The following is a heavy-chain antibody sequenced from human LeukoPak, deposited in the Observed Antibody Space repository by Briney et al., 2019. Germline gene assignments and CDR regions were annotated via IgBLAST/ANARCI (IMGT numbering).Heavy chain of an antibody. CDR1: GFTYSDYY. CDR3: ARESARSTGEGTYAFDI. J-gene: IGHJ3*02. CDR2: ISSSGSTM. V-gene: IGHV3-11*04. Sequence: KPGGSLRLXCAASGFTYSDYYMSWIRQAPGKGLEWVSYISSSGSTMYDADSVKGRFTVSRDNAKNSLYLQMNSLRAEDTAVYYCARESARSTGEGTYAFDIWGQGTMVTVSS. D-gene: IGHD1-14*01.